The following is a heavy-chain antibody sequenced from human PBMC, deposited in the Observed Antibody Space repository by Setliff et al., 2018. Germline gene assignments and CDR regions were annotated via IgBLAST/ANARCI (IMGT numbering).Heavy chain of an antibody. CDR3: ARGSAKMVALPTANYFDP. V-gene: IGHV1-69*13. D-gene: IGHD2-2*01. J-gene: IGHJ5*02. Sequence: ASVKVSCKASGGTFNSYAISWVRQAPGQGLEWMGGIIPIFGSANYARKFQGRVTVTADESTSTAYMELRSLTSADTAVYYCARGSAKMVALPTANYFDPWGQGTPVTVSS. CDR2: IIPIFGSA. CDR1: GGTFNSYA.